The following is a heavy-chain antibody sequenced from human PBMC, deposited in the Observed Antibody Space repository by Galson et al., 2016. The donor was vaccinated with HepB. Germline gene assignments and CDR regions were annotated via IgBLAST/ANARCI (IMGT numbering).Heavy chain of an antibody. V-gene: IGHV1-2*04. CDR1: GYTFTGYY. Sequence: SVKVSCKASGYTFTGYYMHWVRQAPGQGLKWMGWINPNSGGTNYAQKFQGWVTMTRDTSISTAYMELSRLRSDDTAMYYCATGDGMDVWGQGTTVTVSS. CDR2: INPNSGGT. D-gene: IGHD3-10*01. CDR3: ATGDGMDV. J-gene: IGHJ6*02.